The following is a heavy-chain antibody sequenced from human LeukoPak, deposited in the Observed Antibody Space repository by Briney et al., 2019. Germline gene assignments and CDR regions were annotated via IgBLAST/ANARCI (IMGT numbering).Heavy chain of an antibody. J-gene: IGHJ4*02. Sequence: SQTLSLTCTVSGGSISSGGYHWSWIRQHPGKGLEWIGYIYYSGSTYYNPSLKSRVTISIDTSKNQFSLKLSSVTAADTAVYYCARGRGGLTIDYWGQGTLVTVSS. D-gene: IGHD1-20*01. V-gene: IGHV4-31*03. CDR1: GGSISSGGYH. CDR3: ARGRGGLTIDY. CDR2: IYYSGST.